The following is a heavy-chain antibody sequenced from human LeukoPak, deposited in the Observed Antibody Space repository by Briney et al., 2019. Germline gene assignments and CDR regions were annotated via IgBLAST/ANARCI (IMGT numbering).Heavy chain of an antibody. CDR2: LYHSGST. V-gene: IGHV4-38-2*02. CDR1: GYSISDGYY. D-gene: IGHD2-15*01. Sequence: SETLSLTCTISGYSISDGYYWGWIRQPPGKGLEYIGSLYHSGSTYYNPSLKSRVTISVDTSKNQFSLKLSSVTAADTAVYYCARGDEGYCSGDSYYPDSEFDFWGQGTLVTVSS. J-gene: IGHJ4*02. CDR3: ARGDEGYCSGDSYYPDSEFDF.